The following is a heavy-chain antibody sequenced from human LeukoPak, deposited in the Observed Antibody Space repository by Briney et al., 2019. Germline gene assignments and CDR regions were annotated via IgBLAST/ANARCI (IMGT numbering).Heavy chain of an antibody. CDR2: INPNRGGT. Sequence: GASVKVSCKASGYTFTGYYMHWVRQAPGQGLEWMGWINPNRGGTNYAQKFQGRVTMTRDTSISTAYMELSRLRSDDTAVYYCARDSLYCSSTSCWFDPWGQGTLVTVSS. D-gene: IGHD2-2*01. CDR3: ARDSLYCSSTSCWFDP. J-gene: IGHJ5*02. V-gene: IGHV1-2*02. CDR1: GYTFTGYY.